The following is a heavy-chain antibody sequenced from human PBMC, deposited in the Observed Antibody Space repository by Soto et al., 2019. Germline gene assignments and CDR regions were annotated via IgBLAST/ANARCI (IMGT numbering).Heavy chain of an antibody. CDR3: ARMGARTFCTNGPSYYYYGMDV. V-gene: IGHV1-69*13. D-gene: IGHD2-8*01. Sequence: SVKVSCKASGGTFSSYAISWVRPAPGQGLEWMGGLIPIFGTANYAQKFQGRVTITADESTSTAYMELSSLRSEDTAVYYCARMGARTFCTNGPSYYYYGMDVWG. CDR1: GGTFSSYA. CDR2: LIPIFGTA. J-gene: IGHJ6*02.